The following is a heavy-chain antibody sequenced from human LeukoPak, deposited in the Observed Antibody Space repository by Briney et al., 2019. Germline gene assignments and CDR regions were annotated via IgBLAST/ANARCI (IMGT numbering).Heavy chain of an antibody. CDR2: IYYSGST. Sequence: PSQTLSLTRTVSGGSISSGGYYWSWIRQHPGKGLEWIGYIYYSGSTYYNPSLKSRVTISVDTSKNQFSLKLSSVTAADTAVYYCARDQEKTNWFDPWGQGTLVTVSS. CDR3: ARDQEKTNWFDP. V-gene: IGHV4-31*03. J-gene: IGHJ5*02. CDR1: GGSISSGGYY.